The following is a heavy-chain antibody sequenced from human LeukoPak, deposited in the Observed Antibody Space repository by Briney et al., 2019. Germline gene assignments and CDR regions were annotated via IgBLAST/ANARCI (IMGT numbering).Heavy chain of an antibody. D-gene: IGHD3-22*01. J-gene: IGHJ6*03. V-gene: IGHV3-9*01. CDR3: VKDKTSGSYYYMDV. Sequence: SLRLSCAASGFTFGDYAMHWVRQAPGKGLEWVSGISWNRDSIGYADSVKGRFTISRDNAKNSLYLQMNSLRPEDTALYYCVKDKTSGSYYYMDVWGKGTTVTVSS. CDR1: GFTFGDYA. CDR2: ISWNRDSI.